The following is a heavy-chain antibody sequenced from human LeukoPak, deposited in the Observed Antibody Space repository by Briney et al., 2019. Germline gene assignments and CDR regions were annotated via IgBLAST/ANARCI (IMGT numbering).Heavy chain of an antibody. CDR1: GFTFSNIA. D-gene: IGHD6-6*01. Sequence: GGSLRLSCAASGFTFSNIAMSWVRQVPGKGLEWVSTISVSGGNTYYADSVKGRFTISRDNSQNTLYLQMSSLRADGTAVYYCGGSRSFFWGQGTLVTVSS. CDR3: GGSRSFF. V-gene: IGHV3-23*01. CDR2: ISVSGGNT. J-gene: IGHJ4*02.